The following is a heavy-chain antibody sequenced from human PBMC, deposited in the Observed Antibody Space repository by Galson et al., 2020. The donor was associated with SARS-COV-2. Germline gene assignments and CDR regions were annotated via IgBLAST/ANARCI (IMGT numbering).Heavy chain of an antibody. CDR1: GFTFSSYG. J-gene: IGHJ3*02. D-gene: IGHD6-13*01. CDR2: ISYDGFNK. V-gene: IGHV3-30*03. CDR3: ARAYYSSSWTLGDAFDI. Sequence: GESLKISCAASGFTFSSYGMHWVRQAPGKGLEWVAVISYDGFNKYYAESVKGRFTISRDNSKNTLYLQMNSLRAEDTAVYYCARAYYSSSWTLGDAFDIWGQGTMVTVSS.